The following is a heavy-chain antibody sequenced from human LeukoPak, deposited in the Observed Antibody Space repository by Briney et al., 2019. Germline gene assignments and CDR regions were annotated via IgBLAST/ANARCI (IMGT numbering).Heavy chain of an antibody. V-gene: IGHV1-18*01. Sequence: GASVKVSCKASGYTFTSYGISWVRQAPGQGLEWMGWISAYNGNTNYAQKLQGRVTMTTDTSTSTAYMELRSLRSDDTAVYYCARDLAPKFRRAPEIDYWGQGALVTVSS. D-gene: IGHD3-10*01. CDR3: ARDLAPKFRRAPEIDY. CDR2: ISAYNGNT. CDR1: GYTFTSYG. J-gene: IGHJ4*02.